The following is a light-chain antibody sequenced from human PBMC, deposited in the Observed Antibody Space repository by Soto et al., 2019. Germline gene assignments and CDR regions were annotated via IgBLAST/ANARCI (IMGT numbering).Light chain of an antibody. CDR2: AAS. J-gene: IGKJ1*01. V-gene: IGKV1-39*01. Sequence: PMSLSKSSMSATLGDRVTITFQASQDISNYLNWYQQKPGKARKLLIYAASSLQSGAPSRFSGSGSRTDFPLTISILQAEDVATYCWQRSYCTPPTFGQGTNLDI. CDR1: QDISNY. CDR3: QRSYCTPPT.